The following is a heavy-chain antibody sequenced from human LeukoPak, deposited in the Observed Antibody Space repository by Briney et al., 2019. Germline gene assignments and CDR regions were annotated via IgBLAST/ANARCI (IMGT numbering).Heavy chain of an antibody. J-gene: IGHJ4*02. CDR3: ARATGGYSYGYYFDY. V-gene: IGHV4-30-2*01. Sequence: SQTLSLTCTVSGVSISSGGYYWSWIRQPPGKGLEWIGYIYHSGSTYYNPSLKSRVTISVDKSKNQFSLKLSSVTAADTAVYYCARATGGYSYGYYFDYWGQGTLVTVSS. D-gene: IGHD5-18*01. CDR1: GVSISSGGYY. CDR2: IYHSGST.